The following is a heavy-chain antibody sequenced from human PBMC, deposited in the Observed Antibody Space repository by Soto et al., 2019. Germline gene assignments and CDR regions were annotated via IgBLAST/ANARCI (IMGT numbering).Heavy chain of an antibody. CDR2: IWYDGSNK. D-gene: IGHD3-9*01. Sequence: GGSLRLSCAASGFTFSSYGMHWVRQAPGKGLEWVAVIWYDGSNKYYADSVKGRFTISRDNSKNTLYLQMNSLRAEDTAVYYCARDSRRYFDWLLHQDMDYWGQGTLVTVSS. J-gene: IGHJ4*02. CDR3: ARDSRRYFDWLLHQDMDY. V-gene: IGHV3-33*01. CDR1: GFTFSSYG.